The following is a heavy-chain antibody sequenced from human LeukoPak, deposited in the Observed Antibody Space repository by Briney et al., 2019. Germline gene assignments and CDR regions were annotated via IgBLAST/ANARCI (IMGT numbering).Heavy chain of an antibody. D-gene: IGHD3-22*01. CDR2: ISAYNGNT. CDR3: ARDHRSLGYSYGYAYYYDSSGPGY. CDR1: GYTFTSYG. Sequence: GASVKVSCTASGYTFTSYGISWVRQAPGQGLEWMGWISAYNGNTNYAQKLQGRVTMTTDTSTSTAYMELRSLRSDDTAVYYCARDHRSLGYSYGYAYYYDSSGPGYWGQGTLVTVSS. J-gene: IGHJ4*02. V-gene: IGHV1-18*01.